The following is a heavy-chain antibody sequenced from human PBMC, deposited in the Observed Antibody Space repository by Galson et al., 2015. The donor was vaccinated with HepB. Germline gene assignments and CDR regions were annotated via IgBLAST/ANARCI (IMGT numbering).Heavy chain of an antibody. J-gene: IGHJ6*02. CDR3: ARGHYGMDV. CDR2: MNPRGREK. Sequence: SLRLSCAAPQFTSPFTFRQPWTPWFRQAPGKGLQSVAHMNPRGREKPYLDSVKGRFTISRDNAKNSLDLQMNSLRVEDTAIYFCARGHYGMDVWGQGTSVTVSS. V-gene: IGHV3-7*03. CDR1: PFTFRQPW.